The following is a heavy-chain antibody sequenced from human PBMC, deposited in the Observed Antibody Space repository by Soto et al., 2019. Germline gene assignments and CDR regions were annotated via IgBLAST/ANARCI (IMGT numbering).Heavy chain of an antibody. V-gene: IGHV3-23*01. D-gene: IGHD1-26*01. CDR1: GFTFSSYA. J-gene: IGHJ3*02. CDR3: AKVFASYPDAFDI. CDR2: ISGSGGST. Sequence: GGSLRLSCAASGFTFSSYAMSWVRQAPGKGLAWVSAISGSGGSTYYADSVKGRFTISRDKSKNTLYLKMNSLRAEDTAVYYCAKVFASYPDAFDIWGQGTMVTVSS.